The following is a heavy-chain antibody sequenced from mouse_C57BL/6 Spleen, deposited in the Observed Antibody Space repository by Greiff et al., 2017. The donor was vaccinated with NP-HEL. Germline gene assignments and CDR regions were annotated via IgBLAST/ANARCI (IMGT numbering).Heavy chain of an antibody. J-gene: IGHJ1*03. D-gene: IGHD1-1*01. CDR2: ISNGGGST. Sequence: EVHLVESGGGLVQPGGSLKLSCAASGFTFSDYYMYWVRQTPEKRLEWVAYISNGGGSTYYPDTVKGRFTISRDNAKNTLYLQMSRLKSEDTAMYYCARPYYYGSSPYWYFDVWGTGTTVTVSS. CDR1: GFTFSDYY. V-gene: IGHV5-12*01. CDR3: ARPYYYGSSPYWYFDV.